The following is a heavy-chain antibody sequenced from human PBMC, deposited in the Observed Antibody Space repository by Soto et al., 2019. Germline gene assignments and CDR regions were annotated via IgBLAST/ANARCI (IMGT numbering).Heavy chain of an antibody. V-gene: IGHV1-46*01. Sequence: ASVKVSCKASGYTFTSYYMHWVRQAPGQGLEWMGIINPSGGSTSYAQKFQGRVTMTRDTSTSTVYMELSSLRSEDTAVYYCARGVTTGGPYYYYGMDVWGQGTTVTVSS. CDR3: ARGVTTGGPYYYYGMDV. CDR1: GYTFTSYY. CDR2: INPSGGST. D-gene: IGHD4-17*01. J-gene: IGHJ6*02.